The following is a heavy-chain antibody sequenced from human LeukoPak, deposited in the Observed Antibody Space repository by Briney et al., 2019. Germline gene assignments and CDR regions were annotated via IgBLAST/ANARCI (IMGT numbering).Heavy chain of an antibody. V-gene: IGHV1-2*02. CDR1: GYTFTGYY. J-gene: IGHJ4*02. CDR2: INPNSGGT. CDR3: ARGRNYYDSSGYYHPMYYFDY. Sequence: ASVKVSCKASGYTFTGYYMHWVRQAPGQGLEWMGWINPNSGGTNYAQKFQGRVTMTRDTSISTAYMELSRLRSDDTAVYYCARGRNYYDSSGYYHPMYYFDYWGQGTLVTVSS. D-gene: IGHD3-22*01.